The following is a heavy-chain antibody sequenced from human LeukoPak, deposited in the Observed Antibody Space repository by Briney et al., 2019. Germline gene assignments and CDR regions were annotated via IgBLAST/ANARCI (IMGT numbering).Heavy chain of an antibody. CDR2: ISGSGGST. CDR3: AKVLLGIYCSGGSCYPGGYFDY. Sequence: PGGSLRLSCAASRFTFSSYAMSWVRQAPGKGLEWVSAISGSGGSTYYADSVKGRFTISRDNSKNTLYLQMNSLRAEDTAVYYCAKVLLGIYCSGGSCYPGGYFDYWGQGTLVTVSS. J-gene: IGHJ4*02. V-gene: IGHV3-23*01. CDR1: RFTFSSYA. D-gene: IGHD2-15*01.